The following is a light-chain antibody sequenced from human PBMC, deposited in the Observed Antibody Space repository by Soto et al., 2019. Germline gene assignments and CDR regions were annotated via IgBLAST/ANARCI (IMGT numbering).Light chain of an antibody. V-gene: IGKV1-5*01. CDR1: QSISSW. J-gene: IGKJ1*01. CDR3: QQYNSYPWT. Sequence: DIQMTQSPSTLSASVGDRVTITCRASQSISSWLAWYQQKPGKAPKLLIYDASSLESGVPPRFSGSGSATEFTLTISSLQPDVFASYYCQQYNSYPWTFGQGTKVEIK. CDR2: DAS.